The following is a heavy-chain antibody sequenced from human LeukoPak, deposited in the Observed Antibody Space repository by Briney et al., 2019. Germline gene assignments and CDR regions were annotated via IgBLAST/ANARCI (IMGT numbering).Heavy chain of an antibody. Sequence: GGSRKPSCAPPGFTFISNGMNGFRQAPAKGPEGLAVLWYDGSNKYYADSVKGRFTISRDNSKNTLYLQMNSLRAEDTAVYYCARGPLYSSGWYFDYWGQGTLVTVSS. J-gene: IGHJ4*02. V-gene: IGHV3-33*01. D-gene: IGHD6-19*01. CDR2: LWYDGSNK. CDR3: ARGPLYSSGWYFDY. CDR1: GFTFISNG.